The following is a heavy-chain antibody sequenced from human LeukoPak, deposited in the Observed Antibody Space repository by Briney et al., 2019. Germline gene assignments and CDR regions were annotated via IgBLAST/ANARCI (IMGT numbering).Heavy chain of an antibody. CDR2: IHHSGST. CDR1: GGSFSGYY. V-gene: IGHV4-34*01. CDR3: AKNFDL. Sequence: SETLSLTCAVYGGSFSGYYWSWIRQPPGKGLEWIGEIHHSGSTNSNPSLKSRVTVSVDTSMNQFSLKLSSVTAADTAVYFCAKNFDLWGRGTLVTVSS. J-gene: IGHJ2*01.